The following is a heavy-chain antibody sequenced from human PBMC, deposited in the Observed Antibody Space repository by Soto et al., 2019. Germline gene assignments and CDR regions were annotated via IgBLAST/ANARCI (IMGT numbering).Heavy chain of an antibody. CDR1: GFTFSSYA. CDR2: ISGSGGST. CDR3: AKDKPSSSWSYYYYGMDV. Sequence: EVQLLESGGGLVQPGGSLRLSCAASGFTFSSYAMSWVRQAPGKGLEWVSAISGSGGSTYYADSVKGRFTISRDKSKNTLYLQMNSLRAEDTAVYYCAKDKPSSSWSYYYYGMDVWGQGTTVTVSS. V-gene: IGHV3-23*01. J-gene: IGHJ6*02. D-gene: IGHD6-6*01.